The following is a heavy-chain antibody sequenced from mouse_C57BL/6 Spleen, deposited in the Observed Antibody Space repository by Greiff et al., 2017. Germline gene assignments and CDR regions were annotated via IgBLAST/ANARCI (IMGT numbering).Heavy chain of an antibody. V-gene: IGHV1-52*01. Sequence: QVHVKQPGAELVRPGSSVKLSCKASGYTFTSYWMHWVKQRPIQGLEWIGNIDPSDSETHYNQKFKDKATLTVDKSSSTAYMQLSSLTSEDSAVYYCAREVGHFDYWGQGTTLTVSS. CDR2: IDPSDSET. D-gene: IGHD1-1*02. CDR3: AREVGHFDY. CDR1: GYTFTSYW. J-gene: IGHJ2*01.